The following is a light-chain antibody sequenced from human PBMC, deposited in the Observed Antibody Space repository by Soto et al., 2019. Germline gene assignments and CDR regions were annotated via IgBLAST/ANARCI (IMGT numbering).Light chain of an antibody. CDR1: QSVSSNY. CDR2: SAF. V-gene: IGKV3-20*01. CDR3: QYYGSSPLT. Sequence: EIVLTQSPGTLSLSPGERGTLSCRASQSVSSNYLAWYQQKPGQAPRLLIYSAFSRATGIPDRVSGSGSGTDFTLTISRLEPEDFAVYYCQYYGSSPLTFGQGTKVEIK. J-gene: IGKJ1*01.